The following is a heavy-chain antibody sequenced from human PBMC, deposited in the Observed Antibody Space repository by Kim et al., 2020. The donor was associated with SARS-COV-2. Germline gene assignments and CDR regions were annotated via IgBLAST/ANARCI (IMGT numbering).Heavy chain of an antibody. CDR1: GGSISSGNYF. CDR2: IYYSGST. Sequence: SETLSLTCTVSGGSISSGNYFWSWIRQHPGKGLEWIGYIYYSGSTYYNPSLKSRVTISVDTSKNQFSLKLSSVTAADTAVYYCARVPPPAIAAASLGFDYWGQGTLVTVSS. J-gene: IGHJ4*02. CDR3: ARVPPPAIAAASLGFDY. V-gene: IGHV4-31*03. D-gene: IGHD6-13*01.